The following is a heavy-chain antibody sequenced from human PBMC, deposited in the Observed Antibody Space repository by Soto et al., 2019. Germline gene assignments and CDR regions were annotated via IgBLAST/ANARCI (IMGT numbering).Heavy chain of an antibody. Sequence: VGSLRLSCAASGFTFSSYDMHWVRQATGKGLEWVSAIGTAGDTSYPGSVKGRFTISRENAKNSLYLQMNSLRAGDTAVYYCAGPPAGDYYYYGMDVWGQGTTVTVSS. V-gene: IGHV3-13*01. CDR3: AGPPAGDYYYYGMDV. D-gene: IGHD3-16*01. CDR2: IGTAGDT. CDR1: GFTFSSYD. J-gene: IGHJ6*02.